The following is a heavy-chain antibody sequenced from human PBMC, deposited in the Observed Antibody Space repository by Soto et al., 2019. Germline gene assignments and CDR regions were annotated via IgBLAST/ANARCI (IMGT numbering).Heavy chain of an antibody. Sequence: EVHLSESGGGLVQPGGSLRLSCVASGFTFTTYGMTWVRQAPGKGLEWVSGISGDSDGTYYTDSVKGRFTISRDNSKNTLFLQMDSLTAEDTALYYCASRRFGEYAYWGQGTLVTVSS. J-gene: IGHJ4*02. CDR3: ASRRFGEYAY. CDR2: ISGDSDGT. CDR1: GFTFTTYG. V-gene: IGHV3-23*01. D-gene: IGHD3-16*01.